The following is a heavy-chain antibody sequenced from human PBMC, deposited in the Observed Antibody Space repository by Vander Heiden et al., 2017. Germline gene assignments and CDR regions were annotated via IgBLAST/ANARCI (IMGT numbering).Heavy chain of an antibody. V-gene: IGHV1-69*06. CDR3: ARGGITMVRGVIRPNPFDY. CDR2: IIPIFGTA. CDR1: GGTFSSYA. Sequence: QVQLVQSGAEVKKPGSSVKVSCKASGGTFSSYAISRVRQAPGQGLEWMGGIIPIFGTANYAQKFQGRVTITADKSTSTAYMELSSLRSEDTAVYYCARGGITMVRGVIRPNPFDYWGQGTLVTVSS. J-gene: IGHJ4*02. D-gene: IGHD3-10*01.